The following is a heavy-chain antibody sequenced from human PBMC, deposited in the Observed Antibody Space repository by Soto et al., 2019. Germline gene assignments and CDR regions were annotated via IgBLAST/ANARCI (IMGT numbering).Heavy chain of an antibody. D-gene: IGHD2-2*01. CDR3: ARDHCTTTSCTGNYFDY. Sequence: LRLSCAASGFTFSSYAMSWVRQAPGKGLEWVSGISGSGGSTYHADSVKGRFTISRDNSKNTVYLQVNSLRAEDTAVYYCARDHCTTTSCTGNYFDYWGQGTLVTVSS. CDR2: ISGSGGST. V-gene: IGHV3-23*01. CDR1: GFTFSSYA. J-gene: IGHJ4*02.